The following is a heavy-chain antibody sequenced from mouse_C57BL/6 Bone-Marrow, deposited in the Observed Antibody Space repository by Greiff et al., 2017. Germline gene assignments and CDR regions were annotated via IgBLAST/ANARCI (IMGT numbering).Heavy chain of an antibody. D-gene: IGHD2-5*01. Sequence: QVHVKQSGAELVKPGASVKMSCKASGYTFTTYPIEWMKQNHGKSLEWIGNFHPYNDDTKYNEKFKGKATLTVEKSSSTVYLELSRLTSDDSAVYYCARRGYYSNHHYYAMDYWGQGTSVTVSS. CDR1: GYTFTTYP. CDR3: ARRGYYSNHHYYAMDY. V-gene: IGHV1-47*01. CDR2: FHPYNDDT. J-gene: IGHJ4*01.